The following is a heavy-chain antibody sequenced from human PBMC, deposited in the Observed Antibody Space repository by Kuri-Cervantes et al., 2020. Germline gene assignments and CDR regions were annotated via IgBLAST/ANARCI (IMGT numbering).Heavy chain of an antibody. CDR2: ISSSGSTI. J-gene: IGHJ6*02. Sequence: GESLKISCAASGFTFSDYYMSWIRQAPGKGLEWVSYISSSGSTIYYADSVKGRFTISRDNAKSSSYLQKNNLRAEDTAVYFCARGHYGLDIWGQGTTVTVSS. V-gene: IGHV3-11*04. CDR1: GFTFSDYY. CDR3: ARGHYGLDI.